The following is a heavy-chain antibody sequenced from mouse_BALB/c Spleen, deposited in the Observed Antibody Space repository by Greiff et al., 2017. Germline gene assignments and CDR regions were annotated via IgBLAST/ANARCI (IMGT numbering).Heavy chain of an antibody. D-gene: IGHD2-2*01. CDR3: ARGYNYAMDY. V-gene: IGHV14-1*02. Sequence: EVKLQESGAELVRPGALVKLSCKASGFNIKDNYMHWVKQRPEQGLEWIGWIDPENGNTIYDPKFQGKASITADTSSNTAYLQLSSLTSEDTAVYYCARGYNYAMDYWGQGTSVTVSS. CDR2: IDPENGNT. CDR1: GFNIKDNY. J-gene: IGHJ4*01.